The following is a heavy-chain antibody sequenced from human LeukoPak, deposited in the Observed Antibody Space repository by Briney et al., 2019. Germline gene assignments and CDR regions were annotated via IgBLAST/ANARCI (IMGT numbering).Heavy chain of an antibody. V-gene: IGHV3-21*01. CDR3: AKGEYNWNYVYYFDY. D-gene: IGHD1-7*01. CDR2: ISSSSSYI. CDR1: GFTFSSYS. J-gene: IGHJ4*02. Sequence: GGSLRLSCAASGFTFSSYSMNWVRQAPGKGLEWVSSISSSSSYIYYADSVKGRFTISRDNAKNSLYLQMNSLRAEDTAVYYCAKGEYNWNYVYYFDYWGQGTLVTVSS.